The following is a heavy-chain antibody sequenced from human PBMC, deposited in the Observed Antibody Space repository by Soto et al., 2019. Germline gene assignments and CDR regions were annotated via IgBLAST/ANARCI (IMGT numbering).Heavy chain of an antibody. CDR2: IGVGSGNR. J-gene: IGHJ4*02. V-gene: IGHV1-58*01. D-gene: IGHD6-19*01. CDR3: AKIAEAVAGTVYGY. CDR1: GFTFTSSA. Sequence: SVKVSCKASGFTFTSSAVQWVRQARGQRLEWIGWIGVGSGNRHYAQKFQERVTITRDMSTNTAYMELSSLRSEDTAVFYCAKIAEAVAGTVYGYWGQGTLVTVSS.